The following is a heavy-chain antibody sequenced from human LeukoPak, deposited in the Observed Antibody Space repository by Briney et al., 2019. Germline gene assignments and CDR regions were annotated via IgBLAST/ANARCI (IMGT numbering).Heavy chain of an antibody. J-gene: IGHJ4*02. D-gene: IGHD2-15*01. CDR2: IYYSGGT. CDR1: GGSISSYY. CDR3: ARRYCSGGSCFPRHFDF. Sequence: SETLSLTRTVSGGSISSYYCSCIRQPPGKGLEWIGYIYYSGGTNYNPSLKSRVTISIDTSKNQFSLKLSSVTAADTAVYYCARRYCSGGSCFPRHFDFWGQGTLVSVSS. V-gene: IGHV4-59*08.